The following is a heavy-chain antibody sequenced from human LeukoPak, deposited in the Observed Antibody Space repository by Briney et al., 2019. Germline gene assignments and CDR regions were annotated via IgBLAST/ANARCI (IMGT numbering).Heavy chain of an antibody. CDR3: AKAHGLGSRPFDY. D-gene: IGHD3-10*01. J-gene: IGHJ4*02. Sequence: PGGSLRLSCAASGFTFDDYAMHWVRQAPGKGLEWVSGISWNSGSIGYADSVKGRFTISRDNAKNSLYLQMNSLRAEDTALYYCAKAHGLGSRPFDYWGQGTLVTVSS. V-gene: IGHV3-9*01. CDR1: GFTFDDYA. CDR2: ISWNSGSI.